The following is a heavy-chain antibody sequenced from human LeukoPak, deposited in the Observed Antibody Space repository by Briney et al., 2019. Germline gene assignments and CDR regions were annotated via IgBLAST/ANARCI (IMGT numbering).Heavy chain of an antibody. Sequence: GGSLRLSCAASGFTFSSYSMNWIRQAPGKGLEWVSSISGSSSYIYYADSVKARFTISRDNSQNTVSLQLNNLRIEDTALCYCAKTSLSDPSGHYYYMDVWAKGPRSPSP. CDR3: AKTSLSDPSGHYYYMDV. V-gene: IGHV3-21*01. CDR2: ISGSSSYI. D-gene: IGHD3-3*01. J-gene: IGHJ6*03. CDR1: GFTFSSYS.